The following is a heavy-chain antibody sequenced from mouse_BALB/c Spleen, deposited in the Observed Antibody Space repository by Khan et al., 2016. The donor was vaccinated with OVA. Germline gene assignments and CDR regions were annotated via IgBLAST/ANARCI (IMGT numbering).Heavy chain of an antibody. CDR2: INPSNGNT. J-gene: IGHJ3*01. Sequence: QVQLKQSGAELVRPGASVKMSCKASGFTFTSYTIHWIKKRPGQGLEWLGYINPSNGNTNYNQKFTDKATLTTDNSSTTAYLLLSSLTSDASAYYRYVGDRAYHRNDSWVAYWGQGTLVTVSS. CDR3: VGDRAYHRNDSWVAY. V-gene: IGHV1-4*01. CDR1: GFTFTSYT. D-gene: IGHD2-14*01.